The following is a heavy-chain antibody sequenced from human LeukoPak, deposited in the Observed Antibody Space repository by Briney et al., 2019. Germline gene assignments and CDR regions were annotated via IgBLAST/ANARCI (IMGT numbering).Heavy chain of an antibody. CDR1: GYTFTSYG. J-gene: IGHJ5*02. V-gene: IGHV1-18*04. D-gene: IGHD3-10*01. CDR3: ARVPMVRGVIIPNWFDP. Sequence: ASVKVSCKASGYTFTSYGISWVRQAPGQGLEWMGWISAHNGNTNYAQKLQGRVTMTTDTSTSTAYMELRSLRSDDTAVYYCARVPMVRGVIIPNWFDPWGQGTLVTVSS. CDR2: ISAHNGNT.